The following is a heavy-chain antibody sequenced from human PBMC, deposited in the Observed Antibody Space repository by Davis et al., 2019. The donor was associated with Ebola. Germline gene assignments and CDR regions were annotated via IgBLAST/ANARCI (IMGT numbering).Heavy chain of an antibody. D-gene: IGHD3-10*01. CDR2: IYYSGST. V-gene: IGHV4-30-4*01. Sequence: PSETLSLTCTVSGGSISSGDYYWSWIRQPPGKGLEWIGYIYYSGSTYYNPSLKSRVTISVDTSKNQFSLKLSSVTAADTAVYYCARAPGSGSYWGWFDPWGQGTLVTVSS. J-gene: IGHJ5*02. CDR3: ARAPGSGSYWGWFDP. CDR1: GGSISSGDYY.